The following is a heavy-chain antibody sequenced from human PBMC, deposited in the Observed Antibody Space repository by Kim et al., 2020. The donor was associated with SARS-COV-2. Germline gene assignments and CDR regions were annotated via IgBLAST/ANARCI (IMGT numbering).Heavy chain of an antibody. D-gene: IGHD2-2*02. Sequence: SVKVSCKASGGTFSSYAISWVRQAPGQGLEWMGGIIPIFGTANYAQKFQGRVTITADESTSTAYMELSSLRSEDTAVYYCASGYQLLYGWFDPWGQGTLVTVSS. CDR2: IIPIFGTA. CDR3: ASGYQLLYGWFDP. CDR1: GGTFSSYA. J-gene: IGHJ5*02. V-gene: IGHV1-69*13.